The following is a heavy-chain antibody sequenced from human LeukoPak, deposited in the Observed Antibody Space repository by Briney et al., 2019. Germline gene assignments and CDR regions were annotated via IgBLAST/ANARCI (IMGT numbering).Heavy chain of an antibody. D-gene: IGHD3-10*01. CDR2: IYHSGST. CDR1: GGSISSSNW. V-gene: IGHV4-4*03. Sequence: PPETLSLTCAVSGGSISSSNWWSWVRQPPGKGLEWIGEIYHSGSTNYNPSLRSRVTISVDKSKNQFSLKLSSVTAADTAVYYCARDRSGSYLTTHYYMDVWGKGTTVTISS. CDR3: ARDRSGSYLTTHYYMDV. J-gene: IGHJ6*03.